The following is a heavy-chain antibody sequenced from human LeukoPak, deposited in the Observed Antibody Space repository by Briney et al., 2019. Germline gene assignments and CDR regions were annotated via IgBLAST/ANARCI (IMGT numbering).Heavy chain of an antibody. V-gene: IGHV1-2*06. Sequence: ASVKVSFQGYGYTFTEYYMHEVRPAPAQGREWMGLNNPNSGGTNYAQKFQGRVTMTRDTSMSTAYMELSRLRSDDTAVYYCGRDRRDFSSSWNYYFDYWGQGTLVTVSS. D-gene: IGHD6-13*01. J-gene: IGHJ4*02. CDR2: NNPNSGGT. CDR1: GYTFTEYY. CDR3: GRDRRDFSSSWNYYFDY.